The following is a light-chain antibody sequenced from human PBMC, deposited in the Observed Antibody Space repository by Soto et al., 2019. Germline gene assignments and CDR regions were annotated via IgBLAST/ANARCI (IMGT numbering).Light chain of an antibody. CDR1: ELLSSSY. J-gene: IGKJ2*01. V-gene: IGKV3-20*01. CDR3: QQQGT. CDR2: AAS. Sequence: EIVLTQSPGTLSLSPGERATLSCSASELLSSSYLVWYQHKPGQAPRLLIYAASRRATGIPDRFSGSGSATEYTLSINTLGPEDFAVYYCQQQGTFGQGTKLEIK.